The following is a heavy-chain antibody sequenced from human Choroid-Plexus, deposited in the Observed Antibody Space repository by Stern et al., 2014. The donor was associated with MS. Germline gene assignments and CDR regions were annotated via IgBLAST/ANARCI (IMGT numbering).Heavy chain of an antibody. CDR1: GFTFGSCA. J-gene: IGHJ5*02. Sequence: VQLVQSGGGVVPPGRPLRLSCVASGFTFGSCAMHWVRQAPGTGLEWVAGVSYDGSNKYYADSVKGRFTISRDNSQNTLYMQMSSLRPEDTAVYYCAKDRQYLTYFFDHWGQGSLVTVSS. D-gene: IGHD2/OR15-2a*01. CDR3: AKDRQYLTYFFDH. V-gene: IGHV3-30*18. CDR2: VSYDGSNK.